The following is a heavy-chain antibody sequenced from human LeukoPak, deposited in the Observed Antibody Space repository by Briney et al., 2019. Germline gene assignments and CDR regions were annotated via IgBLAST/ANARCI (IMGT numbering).Heavy chain of an antibody. J-gene: IGHJ6*03. CDR1: GFTFSSYA. D-gene: IGHD2-15*01. CDR2: ISYDGSNK. Sequence: GGSPRLSCAASGFTFSSYAMHWVRQAPGKGLEWVAVISYDGSNKYYADSVKGRFTISRDNSKNTLYLQMNSLRAEDTAVYYCASGYCSGGSCFPRDYYYYYYMDVWGKGTTVTVSS. V-gene: IGHV3-30*04. CDR3: ASGYCSGGSCFPRDYYYYYYMDV.